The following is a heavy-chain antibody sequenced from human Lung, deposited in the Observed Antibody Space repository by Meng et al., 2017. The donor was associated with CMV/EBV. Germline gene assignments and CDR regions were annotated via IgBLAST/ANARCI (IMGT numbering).Heavy chain of an antibody. J-gene: IGHJ4*02. D-gene: IGHD2-21*02. CDR3: VTYCGGDCYSGFDY. Sequence: QVQLVQSGAEVKKPGASVKVSSKASGYTFTGYYMHWVRQAPGQGLEWMGWINPNSGGTNYAQKFQGRVTMTRDTSISTAYMELSRLRSDDTAVYYCVTYCGGDCYSGFDYWGQGTLVTFSS. V-gene: IGHV1-2*02. CDR2: INPNSGGT. CDR1: GYTFTGYY.